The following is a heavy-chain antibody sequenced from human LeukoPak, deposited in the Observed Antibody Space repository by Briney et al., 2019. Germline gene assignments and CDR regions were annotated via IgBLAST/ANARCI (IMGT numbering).Heavy chain of an antibody. V-gene: IGHV3-23*02. CDR2: ISNDGGGT. Sequence: PGGSRRLSCAASGFTFNNYGLIWVRQAPGKGLEWVAAISNDGGGTMYGGFVEGRFTISRDNSKNTLFLQMNSLRAEDTALYYCAKGSSGYFADLWGQGTLVTVSS. CDR1: GFTFNNYG. J-gene: IGHJ5*02. CDR3: AKGSSGYFADL. D-gene: IGHD3-22*01.